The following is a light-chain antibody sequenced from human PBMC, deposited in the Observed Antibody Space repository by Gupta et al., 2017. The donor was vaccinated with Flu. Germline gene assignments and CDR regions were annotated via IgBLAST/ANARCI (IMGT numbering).Light chain of an antibody. CDR1: SSDVGGYDY. V-gene: IGLV2-14*01. Sequence: SITISCTGTSSDVGGYDYVSWYQQHPVKAPKLMIYEVNNRPSGVSNRFSGSKSGNTASLTISGLQADDEAEYYCSSYTWRSTLVFGGGTKLTVL. CDR2: EVN. CDR3: SSYTWRSTLV. J-gene: IGLJ2*01.